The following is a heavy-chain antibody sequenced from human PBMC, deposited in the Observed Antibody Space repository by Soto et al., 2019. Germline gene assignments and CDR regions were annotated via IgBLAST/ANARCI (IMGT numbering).Heavy chain of an antibody. CDR3: AHLTYYYDSSGYYSRAEYFQH. V-gene: IGHV2-5*02. CDR1: GFSLSTSGVG. CDR2: IYWDDDK. Sequence: QITLKESGPTLVKPTQTLTLTCTFSGFSLSTSGVGVSWIRQPPGKALEWLALIYWDDDKRYSPSLKSRLTITKDTSKNRVVLTMTNMDPVDTATYHCAHLTYYYDSSGYYSRAEYFQHWGQGTLVTVSS. D-gene: IGHD3-22*01. J-gene: IGHJ1*01.